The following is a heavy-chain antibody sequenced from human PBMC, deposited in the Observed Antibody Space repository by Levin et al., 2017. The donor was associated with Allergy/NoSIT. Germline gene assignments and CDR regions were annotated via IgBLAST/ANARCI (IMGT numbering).Heavy chain of an antibody. CDR2: IRYNDST. Sequence: ASETLSLTCIVSGPVSGVSVSSDDYYWSWIRQHPGKGLEWIGYIRYNDSTHYNPSLKSRVTMSVDSSKNQFSLKLSYVTAADTAVYYCARVAGYSYGYYFDYWGPGTLVTVSS. CDR1: GVSVSSDDYY. D-gene: IGHD5-18*01. CDR3: ARVAGYSYGYYFDY. J-gene: IGHJ4*02. V-gene: IGHV4-30-4*08.